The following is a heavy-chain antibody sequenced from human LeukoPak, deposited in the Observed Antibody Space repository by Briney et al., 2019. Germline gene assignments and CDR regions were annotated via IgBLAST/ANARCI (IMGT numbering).Heavy chain of an antibody. Sequence: SETLSLTCTVSGGSISSYYWSWIRQPAGKGLEWIGRIYTSGSTNYNPSLKSRVTMSVDTSKNQFSLKLSSVTAADTAVYYCARGGRRCASCYSWFDPWGQGTLVTVSS. CDR1: GGSISSYY. D-gene: IGHD2-2*02. J-gene: IGHJ5*02. V-gene: IGHV4-4*07. CDR3: ARGGRRCASCYSWFDP. CDR2: IYTSGST.